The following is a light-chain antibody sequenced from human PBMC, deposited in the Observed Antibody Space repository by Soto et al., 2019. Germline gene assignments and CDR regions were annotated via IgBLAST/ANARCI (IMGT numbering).Light chain of an antibody. Sequence: EIVLTQSPGTLSWSPGERATLSCGASQGVINSNLACYKQKSGQTPRLLIYGASSRATGIPDRFSVSGSGTDFTLTSSRLEPEEFAVYSCQQYGSSPITFGQGKRLEIK. CDR2: GAS. CDR1: QGVINSN. CDR3: QQYGSSPIT. V-gene: IGKV3-20*01. J-gene: IGKJ5*01.